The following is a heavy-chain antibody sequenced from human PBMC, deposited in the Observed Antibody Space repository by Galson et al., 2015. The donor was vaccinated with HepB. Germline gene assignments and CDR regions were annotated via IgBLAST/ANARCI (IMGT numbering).Heavy chain of an antibody. CDR3: ARDPSRLLLKDYFDY. Sequence: SLRLSCAASGFTFSSYAMHWVRQAPGKGLEWVAVISYDGSNKYYADSVKGRFTISRDNSKNTLYLQMNSLRAEDTAVYYCARDPSRLLLKDYFDYWGQGTLVTVSS. CDR2: ISYDGSNK. CDR1: GFTFSSYA. J-gene: IGHJ4*02. D-gene: IGHD3-22*01. V-gene: IGHV3-30*04.